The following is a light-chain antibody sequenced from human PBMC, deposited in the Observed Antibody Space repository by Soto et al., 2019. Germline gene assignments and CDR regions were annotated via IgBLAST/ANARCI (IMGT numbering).Light chain of an antibody. CDR1: QTVSKNY. V-gene: IGKV3-20*01. CDR3: QQYAVSPIT. CDR2: AAS. Sequence: ELVLTQSPVTLSLSPGEGATLSCRASQTVSKNYLAWYHQKPGQAPRLLIYAASTRATGIPDRFSGSGSGTDLTITISRLEPEDGEVFDGQQYAVSPITFGQGTRLEIK. J-gene: IGKJ5*01.